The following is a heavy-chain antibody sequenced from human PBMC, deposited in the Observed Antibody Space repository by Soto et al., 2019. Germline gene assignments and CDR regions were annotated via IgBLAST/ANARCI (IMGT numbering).Heavy chain of an antibody. Sequence: GGSLRLSCEASGFNFSRSWMSWVRQAPGKGLEWVANMKEDGSEKYYADSVRGRFAISRDNAKNSVHLQMNSLRVEDTAVYYCARGFYTDYWGQGALVTVSS. CDR3: ARGFYTDY. CDR1: GFNFSRSW. V-gene: IGHV3-7*01. J-gene: IGHJ4*02. D-gene: IGHD3-3*01. CDR2: MKEDGSEK.